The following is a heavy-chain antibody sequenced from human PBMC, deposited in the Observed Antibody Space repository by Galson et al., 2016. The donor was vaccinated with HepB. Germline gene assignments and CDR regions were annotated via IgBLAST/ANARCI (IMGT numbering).Heavy chain of an antibody. CDR3: ARDGGGTGGYYYYAMDV. Sequence: SLRLSCAASGFTFGSYAMHWVRQAPGKGLEWVSTIGTAGDTYYPGSVKGRFTISRENAKNSLYLQMNSLRDEDTAVYYCARDGGGTGGYYYYAMDVWGQGTTVTVSS. D-gene: IGHD1-14*01. CDR1: GFTFGSYA. J-gene: IGHJ6*02. V-gene: IGHV3-13*01. CDR2: IGTAGDT.